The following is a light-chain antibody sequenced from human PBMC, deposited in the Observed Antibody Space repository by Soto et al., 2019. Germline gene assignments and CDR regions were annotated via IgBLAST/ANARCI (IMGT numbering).Light chain of an antibody. CDR1: SSDVGGYNY. CDR2: DVS. Sequence: QSALTQPASVSGSPGQSINISCTGTSSDVGGYNYVSWYQQHPGKAPKVMIYDVSNRPSGVSNRFSGSKSGNTASLTISGLQAEDEADYYCSSYTSSSTLGVFGTGTKLTVL. J-gene: IGLJ1*01. V-gene: IGLV2-14*01. CDR3: SSYTSSSTLGV.